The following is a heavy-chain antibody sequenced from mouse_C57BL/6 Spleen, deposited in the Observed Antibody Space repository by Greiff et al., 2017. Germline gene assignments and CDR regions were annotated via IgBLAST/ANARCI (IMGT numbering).Heavy chain of an antibody. D-gene: IGHD1-1*01. V-gene: IGHV1-19*01. Sequence: VQLKESGPVLVKPGASVKMSCKASGYTFTDYYMNWVKQSDGKSLEWIGVINPYNGGTSYNQKFKGKATLTVDTSSSTDYMELNSLTSEDSAVYYCERRNYYGSPYWYFDVWGTGTTVTVSS. CDR2: INPYNGGT. CDR3: ERRNYYGSPYWYFDV. J-gene: IGHJ1*03. CDR1: GYTFTDYY.